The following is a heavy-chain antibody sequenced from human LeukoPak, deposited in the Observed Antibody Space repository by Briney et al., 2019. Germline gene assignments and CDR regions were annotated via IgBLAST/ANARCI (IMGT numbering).Heavy chain of an antibody. Sequence: SETLSLTCTVSGGSISSYYWSWIRQPPGKGLEWIGYIYYSGSTNYNPSFKSRVTISVDTSKNQFSLKLSSVTAADTAVYYCARYISGTSQVFDYWGQGTLVTVSS. V-gene: IGHV4-59*01. CDR3: ARYISGTSQVFDY. J-gene: IGHJ4*02. CDR2: IYYSGST. D-gene: IGHD1-20*01. CDR1: GGSISSYY.